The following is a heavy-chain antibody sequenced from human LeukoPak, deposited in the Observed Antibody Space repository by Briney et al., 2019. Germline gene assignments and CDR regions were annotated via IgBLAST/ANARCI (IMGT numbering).Heavy chain of an antibody. CDR1: GGSFSGYY. Sequence: PSETLSLTCAVYGGSFSGYYWSWIRQPPGKGLEWIGEINHSGSTNYNPSLKSRVTISVDTSKNQFSLKLSSVTAADTAVYYCARSPRPDIVVVPAPPYYYYYMDVWGKGTTVTVSS. V-gene: IGHV4-34*01. J-gene: IGHJ6*03. D-gene: IGHD2-2*01. CDR3: ARSPRPDIVVVPAPPYYYYYMDV. CDR2: INHSGST.